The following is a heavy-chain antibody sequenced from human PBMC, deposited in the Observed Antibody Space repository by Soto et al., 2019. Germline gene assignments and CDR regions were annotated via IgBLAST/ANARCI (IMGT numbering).Heavy chain of an antibody. CDR3: ARDHRAWDFWSGYYLRQFDY. D-gene: IGHD3-3*01. CDR1: GFTFSSYC. J-gene: IGHJ4*02. CDR2: IKQDGSEK. Sequence: PGGSLRLSCSASGFTFSSYCMSWVRQAPGKGLEWVANIKQDGSEKYYVDSVKGRFTISRDNAKNSLYLQMNSLRAEDTAVYYCARDHRAWDFWSGYYLRQFDYWGQGTLVTVSS. V-gene: IGHV3-7*01.